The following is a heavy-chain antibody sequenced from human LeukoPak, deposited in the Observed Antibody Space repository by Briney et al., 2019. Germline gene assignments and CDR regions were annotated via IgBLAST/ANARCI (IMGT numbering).Heavy chain of an antibody. J-gene: IGHJ5*02. CDR2: ISYSGST. CDR1: GGSISSSSYY. Sequence: SETLSLTCTVSGGSISSSSYYWGWIRQPPGKGLEWIGTISYSGSTYCNPSLKSRVIISVDTSKNQFSLKVSSVTAADTAVYYCARLSRVAGRLNGIDPWGQGILVTVSS. CDR3: ARLSRVAGRLNGIDP. D-gene: IGHD6-19*01. V-gene: IGHV4-39*01.